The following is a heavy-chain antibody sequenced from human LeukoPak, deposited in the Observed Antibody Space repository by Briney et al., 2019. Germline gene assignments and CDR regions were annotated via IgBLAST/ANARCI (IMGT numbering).Heavy chain of an antibody. Sequence: PGGSLRLSCAASGFTFDDYGMSWVRQAPGKGLEWVSGINWNGGSTGYADSVKGRFTISRDNAKNSLYLQMNSLRAEDTALYHCARDAGRESKTDTAMVTAEFDYWGQGTLVTVSS. V-gene: IGHV3-20*01. CDR3: ARDAGRESKTDTAMVTAEFDY. J-gene: IGHJ4*02. D-gene: IGHD5-18*01. CDR1: GFTFDDYG. CDR2: INWNGGST.